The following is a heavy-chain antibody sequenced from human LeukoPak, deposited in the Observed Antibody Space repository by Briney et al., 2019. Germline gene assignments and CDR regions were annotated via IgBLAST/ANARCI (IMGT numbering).Heavy chain of an antibody. V-gene: IGHV3-69-1*02. CDR1: GFTFSSYW. CDR3: ARESIAVAGAPFDY. Sequence: GGSLRLSCAASGFTFSSYWMHWVRQAPGKGLVWVSYISSGSTIYDADSVKGRFTISRDNAKNSLYLQMNSLRAEDTAVYYCARESIAVAGAPFDYWGQGTLVTVSS. CDR2: ISSGSTI. J-gene: IGHJ4*02. D-gene: IGHD6-19*01.